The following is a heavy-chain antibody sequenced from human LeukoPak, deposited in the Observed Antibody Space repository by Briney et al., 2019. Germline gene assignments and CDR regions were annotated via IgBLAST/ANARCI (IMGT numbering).Heavy chain of an antibody. CDR1: GFTFGDYA. CDR2: IRSKAYGGTT. D-gene: IGHD3-3*01. V-gene: IGHV3-49*03. CDR3: TRGTIFGVVMPDY. J-gene: IGHJ4*02. Sequence: GGSLRLSCTASGFTFGDYAMSWFRQAPGKGLEWVGFIRSKAYGGTTEYAASVKGRFTISRDDSKSIAYLQMNSLKTEDTAVYYCTRGTIFGVVMPDYWGRGTLVTVSS.